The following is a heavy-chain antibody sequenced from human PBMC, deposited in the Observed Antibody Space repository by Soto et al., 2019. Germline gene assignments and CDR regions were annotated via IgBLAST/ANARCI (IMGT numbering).Heavy chain of an antibody. J-gene: IGHJ6*02. Sequence: QVQLVQAGAEVKKPGSSVKVSCKASGGTFSSYAISWVRQAPGQGLEWMGGIIPICGTAKYAQKVQGRIRMTADELTRTAYMELSSLRSQDKAVYYCAIGELGFGELLFYYYYYGMDVWGQGTPVTVSS. V-gene: IGHV1-69*01. CDR2: IIPICGTA. CDR3: AIGELGFGELLFYYYYYGMDV. CDR1: GGTFSSYA. D-gene: IGHD3-10*01.